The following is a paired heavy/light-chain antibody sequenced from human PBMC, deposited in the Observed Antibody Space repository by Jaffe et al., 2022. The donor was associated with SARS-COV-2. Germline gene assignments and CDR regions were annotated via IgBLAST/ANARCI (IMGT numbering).Heavy chain of an antibody. Sequence: EVQLLESGGGLVQPGGSLRLSCAASGFTFSNYAMSWVRQAPGKGLEWVSRITGSGGSTYYADSVKGRFTVSRDNSKNTLYLQMNSLRAEDTAVYYCARDRLWGSVDYFDCWGQGTLVTVSS. J-gene: IGHJ4*02. CDR2: ITGSGGST. CDR1: GFTFSNYA. D-gene: IGHD2-15*01. V-gene: IGHV3-23*01. CDR3: ARDRLWGSVDYFDC.
Light chain of an antibody. J-gene: IGLJ3*02. Sequence: QSVLTQPPSVSGAPGQRVTISCTGNSSNIGARYDVHWYQQLPGTAPKLLIFGITNRPSGVPDRFSGSTSGTSASLAISGLQAEDEADYYCQSYDSSLSGWVFGGGTKLTVL. V-gene: IGLV1-40*01. CDR3: QSYDSSLSGWV. CDR1: SSNIGARYD. CDR2: GIT.